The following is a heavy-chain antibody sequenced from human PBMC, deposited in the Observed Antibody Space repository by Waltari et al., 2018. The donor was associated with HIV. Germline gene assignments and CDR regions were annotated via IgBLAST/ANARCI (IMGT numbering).Heavy chain of an antibody. CDR1: GFTYASYG. J-gene: IGHJ6*02. V-gene: IGHV3-23*01. CDR3: AKDRLWSNSDYYYGMDV. CDR2: PTGSGIT. Sequence: EVQLLESGGGLVQPGGSLRLACAAAGFTYASYGLTWVRQAPGKGLEWVSAPTGSGITQYADSVKGRFTVSRDDSKETVYLQMNSLRVEDSAVYYCAKDRLWSNSDYYYGMDVWGPGTTVTVSS. D-gene: IGHD1-26*01.